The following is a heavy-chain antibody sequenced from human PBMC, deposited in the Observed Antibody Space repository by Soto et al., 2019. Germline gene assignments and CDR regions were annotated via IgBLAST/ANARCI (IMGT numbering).Heavy chain of an antibody. CDR2: TSGSGGGT. CDR1: GFTFSSYV. D-gene: IGHD5-12*01. J-gene: IGHJ4*02. Sequence: PGGSLRLSCAASGFTFSSYVMNWVRQAPGKGLEWVSATSGSGGGTYYADSVKGRFTISRDNSKNTLHLQMNSLRAEDTAVYYCAKSGRYSGYDFPFDYWGKGTLVPVSS. V-gene: IGHV3-23*01. CDR3: AKSGRYSGYDFPFDY.